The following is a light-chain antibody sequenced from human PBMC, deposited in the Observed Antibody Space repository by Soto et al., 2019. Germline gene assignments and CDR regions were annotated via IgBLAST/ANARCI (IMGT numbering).Light chain of an antibody. CDR2: DVS. V-gene: IGLV2-14*03. CDR3: SSYRTSNTRQIV. CDR1: SSDVGGYNY. Sequence: QSVLTQPASVSGSPGQSITIPCTGTSSDVGGYNYVSWYQHHPGKAPKLMIYDVSNRPPGVSNRFSGSKSGNTASLSISGLQPEDEADYYCSSYRTSNTRQIVCGTGTKVTVL. J-gene: IGLJ1*01.